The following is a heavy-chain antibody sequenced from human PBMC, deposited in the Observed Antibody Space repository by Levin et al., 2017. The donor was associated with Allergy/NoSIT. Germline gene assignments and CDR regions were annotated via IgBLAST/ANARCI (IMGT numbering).Heavy chain of an antibody. V-gene: IGHV4-59*01. J-gene: IGHJ4*02. CDR2: IYYSGST. Sequence: TASETLSLTCTVSGGSISSYYWSWIRQPPGKGLEWIGYIYYSGSTNSNPSLKSRVTISVDTSKNQFSLKLSSVTAADTAMYYCARGLGYCTGGYCYEFDSWGQGTLVTVSS. CDR1: GGSISSYY. D-gene: IGHD2-15*01. CDR3: ARGLGYCTGGYCYEFDS.